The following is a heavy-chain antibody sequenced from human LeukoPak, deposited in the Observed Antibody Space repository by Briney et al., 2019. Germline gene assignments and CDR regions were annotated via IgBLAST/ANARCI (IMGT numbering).Heavy chain of an antibody. V-gene: IGHV3-7*01. CDR3: ARDVYYDFWSGYYGIDY. CDR1: GITFSSYW. Sequence: GGSLRLSCAASGITFSSYWMSWVRQAPGKGLEWVANIKQDGSEKYYVDSVKGRFTISRDNAKNSLYLQMNSLRAEDTAVYYCARDVYYDFWSGYYGIDYWGQGTLVTVSS. J-gene: IGHJ4*02. D-gene: IGHD3-3*01. CDR2: IKQDGSEK.